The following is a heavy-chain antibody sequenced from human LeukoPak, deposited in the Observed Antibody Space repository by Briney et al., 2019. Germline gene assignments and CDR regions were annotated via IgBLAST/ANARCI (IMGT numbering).Heavy chain of an antibody. Sequence: GGSLRLSCAASGSSFSSYGMSWVRQAPGEGLEWVAITSASGGNTFYADSVKGRYTISRDNSKNTLYLQMNSLGADDTALYYCAKGDSGGYYPFYFWGQGTLVTVSS. CDR2: TSASGGNT. V-gene: IGHV3-23*01. CDR3: AKGDSGGYYPFYF. J-gene: IGHJ4*02. CDR1: GSSFSSYG. D-gene: IGHD1-26*01.